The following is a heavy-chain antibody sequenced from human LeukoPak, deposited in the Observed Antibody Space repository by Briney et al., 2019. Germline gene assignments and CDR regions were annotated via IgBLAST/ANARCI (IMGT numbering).Heavy chain of an antibody. V-gene: IGHV3-48*02. CDR2: ISGSSSTI. Sequence: PGGPLRLSCAASGFPVSSNYMSWVRQAPGKGLEWVSYISGSSSTIFFADSVKGRFTISRDNAKNSLYLQMNSLRDEDTAVYYCARLEYYYVSGNYYKLFDYWGQGTLVTVCS. J-gene: IGHJ4*02. D-gene: IGHD3-10*01. CDR3: ARLEYYYVSGNYYKLFDY. CDR1: GFPVSSNY.